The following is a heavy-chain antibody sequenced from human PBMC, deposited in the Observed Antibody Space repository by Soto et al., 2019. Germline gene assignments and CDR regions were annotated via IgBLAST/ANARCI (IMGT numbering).Heavy chain of an antibody. J-gene: IGHJ3*02. D-gene: IGHD4-17*01. V-gene: IGHV3-21*01. CDR2: ISSSSSYI. Sequence: EVQLVESGGGLVKPGGSLRLSCAASGFTFSSYSMNWVRQAPGKGLEWVSSISSSSSYIYYADSVKGRFTISRDNAKNSLYLQMNSLRAEDTAVYYCARGEYGDYAEAFDIWGQGTMVTVSS. CDR3: ARGEYGDYAEAFDI. CDR1: GFTFSSYS.